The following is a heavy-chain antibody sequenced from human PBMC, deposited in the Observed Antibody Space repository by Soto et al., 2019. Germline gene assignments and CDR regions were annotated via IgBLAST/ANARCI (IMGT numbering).Heavy chain of an antibody. CDR1: GGTFSSYA. CDR3: ARGGYCSGGSCQRGWFDP. CDR2: IIPIFGTA. V-gene: IGHV1-69*12. Sequence: QVQLVQSGAEVKKPGSSVKVSCKASGGTFSSYAISWVRQAPGQGLEWMGGIIPIFGTANYAQKFQGRVTITADECTSTAYMELSSLRSGDRAVYYCARGGYCSGGSCQRGWFDPWGQGALVTVSS. J-gene: IGHJ5*02. D-gene: IGHD2-15*01.